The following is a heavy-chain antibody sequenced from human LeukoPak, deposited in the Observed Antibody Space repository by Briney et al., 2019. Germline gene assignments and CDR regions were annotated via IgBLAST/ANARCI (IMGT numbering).Heavy chain of an antibody. D-gene: IGHD3-16*01. CDR2: VDPEDGET. V-gene: IGHV1-24*01. CDR3: ATGGPSPTPIDP. J-gene: IGHJ5*02. Sequence: ASVKVSCKVSGYTLTELSMHWVRQAPGKGLEWMGGVDPEDGETIYAQKFQGRVTMTEDTSTDTAYMELSSLRSEDTAVYYCATGGPSPTPIDPWGQGTLVTVSS. CDR1: GYTLTELS.